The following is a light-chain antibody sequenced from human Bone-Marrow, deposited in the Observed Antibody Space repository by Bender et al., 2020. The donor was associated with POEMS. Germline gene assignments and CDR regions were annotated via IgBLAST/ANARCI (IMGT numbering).Light chain of an antibody. V-gene: IGLV1-51*01. CDR3: GTWDGSLSAVV. CDR1: SSNIGNNY. J-gene: IGLJ3*02. Sequence: QSVLTQPPSVSAAPGQKVTISCSGGSSNIGNNYVSWYQQLPGTAPKLLIYDSYQRPSGIPDRFSGSKSGTSATLGITGLQTRDEGDYYCGTWDGSLSAVVFGGGTKLTVL. CDR2: DSY.